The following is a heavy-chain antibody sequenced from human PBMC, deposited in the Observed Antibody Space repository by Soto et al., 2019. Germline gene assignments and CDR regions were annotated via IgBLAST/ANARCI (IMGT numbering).Heavy chain of an antibody. J-gene: IGHJ5*02. Sequence: GASVKVSCKASGYTFTSYGISWVRQAPGQGLEWMGWISAYNGNTNYAQKLQGRVTMTTDTSTSTAYMELRSLRSDDTAVYYCARRHTVHSSSWQYNWFDPWGQGTLVTVSS. D-gene: IGHD6-13*01. CDR1: GYTFTSYG. CDR3: ARRHTVHSSSWQYNWFDP. CDR2: ISAYNGNT. V-gene: IGHV1-18*04.